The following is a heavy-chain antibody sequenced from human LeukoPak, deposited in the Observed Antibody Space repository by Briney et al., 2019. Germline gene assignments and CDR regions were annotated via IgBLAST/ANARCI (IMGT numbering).Heavy chain of an antibody. D-gene: IGHD3-16*02. CDR2: INHSGST. Sequence: SETLSLTCAVYGGSFSGYYWSWIRQPPGKGLEWIGEINHSGSTNYNPSLKSRVTISVDTSKNQFSLKLSSVTAADTAVYYCARRAGYVWGSYRTGTCHYYMDVWGKGTTVTVSS. CDR3: ARRAGYVWGSYRTGTCHYYMDV. CDR1: GGSFSGYY. V-gene: IGHV4-34*01. J-gene: IGHJ6*03.